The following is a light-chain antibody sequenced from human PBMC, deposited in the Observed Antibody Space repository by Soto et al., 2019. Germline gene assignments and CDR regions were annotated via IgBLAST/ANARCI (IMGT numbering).Light chain of an antibody. CDR1: QSLVHSDGIAY. V-gene: IGKV2-30*02. CDR3: MQATHWPIT. Sequence: DVVMTHSPLSLAVTLGGPGSISCRSNQSLVHSDGIAYFSWFQQRPGRSPRXLIYKVSNRDSGVPARLSGSGSGTDFALKISRVEADDVAVYYCMQATHWPITFGHGTRLEIK. CDR2: KVS. J-gene: IGKJ5*01.